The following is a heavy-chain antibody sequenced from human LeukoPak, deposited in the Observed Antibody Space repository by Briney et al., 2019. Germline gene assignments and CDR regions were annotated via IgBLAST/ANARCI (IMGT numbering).Heavy chain of an antibody. CDR3: ARDISQPGDFLYFDY. CDR2: VSRDGSVV. Sequence: GGSLRLSCAASGFAFSTYWMSWVRQAPGKGLEWVAIVSRDGSVVIYLDSVRGRFTISGDNAENSLFLQMNNLRAEDTAVYYCARDISQPGDFLYFDYWGQGTQVTVSS. V-gene: IGHV3-7*03. J-gene: IGHJ4*02. CDR1: GFAFSTYW. D-gene: IGHD2/OR15-2a*01.